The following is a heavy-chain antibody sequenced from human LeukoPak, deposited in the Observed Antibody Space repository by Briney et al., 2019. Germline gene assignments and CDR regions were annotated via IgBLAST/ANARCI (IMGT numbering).Heavy chain of an antibody. CDR2: ISGSGGYT. D-gene: IGHD4-23*01. V-gene: IGHV3-23*01. CDR3: ARDSTDYGGNSAMGY. Sequence: PGGSLRLSCAASGFTFSSYAMSWVRQAPGKGLEWVSAISGSGGYTYYADSVKGRFTISRDNSKNTLYLQMNSLRAEDTAVYYCARDSTDYGGNSAMGYWGQGTLVTVSS. J-gene: IGHJ4*02. CDR1: GFTFSSYA.